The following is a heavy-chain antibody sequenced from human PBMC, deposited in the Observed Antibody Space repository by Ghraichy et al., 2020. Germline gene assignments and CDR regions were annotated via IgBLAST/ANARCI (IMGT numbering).Heavy chain of an antibody. CDR3: RGYCTNGVCYPDY. CDR2: ISHNGNS. J-gene: IGHJ4*02. D-gene: IGHD2-8*01. V-gene: IGHV4-34*01. Sequence: SETLSLTCAVSGGSLSGYYWSWIRQPPGKGLEWIGEISHNGNSVYNASLKSRVTISVDTSKNEFSLKLNSVTAADTAVYYCRGYCTNGVCYPDYWGQGTLVTVSS. CDR1: GGSLSGYY.